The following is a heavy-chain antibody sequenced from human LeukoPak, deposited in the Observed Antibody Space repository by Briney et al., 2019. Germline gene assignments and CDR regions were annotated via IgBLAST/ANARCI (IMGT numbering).Heavy chain of an antibody. CDR2: MNPNSGDT. CDR1: GYTFTSCD. V-gene: IGHV1-8*01. Sequence: ASVKVSCKASGYTFTSCDINWVRQASGQGLEWMGWMNPNSGDTGYAQNFQGSVTITRDTSISTAYMELSSLRSEDTAMYYCTRDMRGAAAADDAFDIWGQGTMVTVSS. CDR3: TRDMRGAAAADDAFDI. D-gene: IGHD6-13*01. J-gene: IGHJ3*02.